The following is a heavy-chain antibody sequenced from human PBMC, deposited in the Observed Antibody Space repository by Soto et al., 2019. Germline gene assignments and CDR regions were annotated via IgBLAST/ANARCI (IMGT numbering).Heavy chain of an antibody. V-gene: IGHV3-33*01. CDR2: IWYDGSNK. CDR3: TRGLAPVPTRPWADY. CDR1: GFTFSTYG. Sequence: QVQLVESGGGVVQPGRSLRLSCAASGFTFSTYGMDWVRQAPGKGLEWVALIWYDGSNKYYADSVEGRFTISRDNSKNTVDLQMNSLRAEDTAVYYCTRGLAPVPTRPWADYWGQGTLVTVSS. D-gene: IGHD4-17*01. J-gene: IGHJ4*02.